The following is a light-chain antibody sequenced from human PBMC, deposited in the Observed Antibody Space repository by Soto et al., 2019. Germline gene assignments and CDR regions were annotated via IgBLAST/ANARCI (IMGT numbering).Light chain of an antibody. Sequence: EIVLTQSPATLSSFPGGRVTLSCRASQSVSSNLAWYQQKPGQAPRLLIYGASTRATGIPARFSGSGSGTEFTLTISSLQSEDFAVYYCQQYNNWPPTFGQGTKVDIK. CDR3: QQYNNWPPT. J-gene: IGKJ1*01. CDR1: QSVSSN. CDR2: GAS. V-gene: IGKV3-15*01.